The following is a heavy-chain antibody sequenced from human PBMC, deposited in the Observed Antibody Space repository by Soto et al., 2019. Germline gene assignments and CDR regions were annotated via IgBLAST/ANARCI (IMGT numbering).Heavy chain of an antibody. J-gene: IGHJ3*02. CDR2: IYSSGST. D-gene: IGHD2-8*01. Sequence: SETLSLTCTVSSDSVSSSSYTWGWIRQPPGKGPEWIGSIYSSGSTYYTPSLHSRVTVSVDTSKNQFSLKVTSVTAADTAVYYCARRGYYAISAFDIWGQGTMVTVSS. CDR1: SDSVSSSSYT. V-gene: IGHV4-39*01. CDR3: ARRGYYAISAFDI.